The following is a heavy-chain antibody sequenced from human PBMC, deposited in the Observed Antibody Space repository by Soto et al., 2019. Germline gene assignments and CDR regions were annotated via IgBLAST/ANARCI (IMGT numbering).Heavy chain of an antibody. CDR2: IYYSGGT. J-gene: IGHJ4*02. Sequence: QLQLQESGPGLVKPSETLSLTCTVSGGSISSSTNYWGWIRQPPGKGLEWIGSIYYSGGTYYNPSLKSRVTLAVATSKSQSSQELSFLTAADTAVYYHARILAGTGRRYGLGYCRDRGQGTLVNVSS. CDR1: GGSISSSTNY. CDR3: ARILAGTGRRYGLGYCRD. D-gene: IGHD2-15*01. V-gene: IGHV4-39*01.